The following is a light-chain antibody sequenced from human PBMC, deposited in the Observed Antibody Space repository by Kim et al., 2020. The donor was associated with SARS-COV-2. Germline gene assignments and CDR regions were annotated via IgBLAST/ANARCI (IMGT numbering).Light chain of an antibody. CDR3: HQYEDWPT. CDR1: QSVSRN. CDR2: GAS. Sequence: LSASPGERVTLSCRASQSVSRNLDWYQQKPGQAPRLLMYGASTRATGFPARFSGSGSGTEFTLTISSLQSEDFALYFCHQYEDWPTFGQGTKLEI. J-gene: IGKJ2*01. V-gene: IGKV3-15*01.